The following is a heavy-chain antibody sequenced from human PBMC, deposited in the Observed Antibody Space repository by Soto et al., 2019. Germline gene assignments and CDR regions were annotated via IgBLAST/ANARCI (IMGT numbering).Heavy chain of an antibody. J-gene: IGHJ5*02. D-gene: IGHD1-7*01. CDR1: GFTFSSYD. CDR3: VRRVSGNYDH. V-gene: IGHV3-64*01. CDR2: ISSNGGTT. Sequence: EVQLAESGGGMVQPGGSLRLSCVASGFTFSSYDMHWVRQAPGKGLEYVSSISSNGGTTYYGNSVEGRFTISRDNSKNTLYLQMGSLRAEDMAVYYCVRRVSGNYDHWGQGTLVTVSS.